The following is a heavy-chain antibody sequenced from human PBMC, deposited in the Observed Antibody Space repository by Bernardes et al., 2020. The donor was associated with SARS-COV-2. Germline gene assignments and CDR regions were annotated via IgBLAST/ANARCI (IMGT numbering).Heavy chain of an antibody. D-gene: IGHD3-3*01. Sequence: GESLKISCKGSGYSFTSYWIGWVRQMPGKGLEWMGIIYPGDSDTRYSPSFQGQVTISADKSISTAYLQWSSLKASDTAMYYCARGTYDFWSGYYYYFDYWGQGTLVTVSS. CDR1: GYSFTSYW. CDR2: IYPGDSDT. CDR3: ARGTYDFWSGYYYYFDY. J-gene: IGHJ4*02. V-gene: IGHV5-51*01.